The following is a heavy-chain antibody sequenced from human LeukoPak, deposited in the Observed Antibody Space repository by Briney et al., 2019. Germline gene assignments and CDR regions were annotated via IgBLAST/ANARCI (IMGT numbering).Heavy chain of an antibody. V-gene: IGHV3-23*01. CDR2: ISGSGGST. CDR3: AKDHGSGSSDY. Sequence: GGSLRLSCAASGFTFSSYAMNWVRQAPGKGLEWVSGISGSGGSTYYADSVKGRFTISRDNSKNTLYLQMNSLRAEDTAVYYCAKDHGSGSSDYWGQGTLVTVSS. CDR1: GFTFSSYA. D-gene: IGHD3-10*01. J-gene: IGHJ4*02.